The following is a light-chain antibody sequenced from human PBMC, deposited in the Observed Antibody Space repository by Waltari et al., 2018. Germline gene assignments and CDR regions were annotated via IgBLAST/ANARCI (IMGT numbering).Light chain of an antibody. J-gene: IGLJ3*02. CDR2: RSG. CDR1: YSNIGSNV. V-gene: IGLV1-44*01. CDR3: ASWDDSLNGHWV. Sequence: QSVLTQPPSASGTPGQRVTISCSGSYSNIGSNVVNWYQQLPGKAPKLLIYRSGRRPSGVPVRLSGAKSGSSASLALDGLHAEDEADYYCASWDDSLNGHWVFGGGTKVTVL.